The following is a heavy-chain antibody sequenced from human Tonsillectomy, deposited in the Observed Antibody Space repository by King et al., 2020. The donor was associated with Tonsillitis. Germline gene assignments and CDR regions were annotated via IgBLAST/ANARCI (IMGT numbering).Heavy chain of an antibody. CDR2: ISYDGSNE. J-gene: IGHJ4*02. CDR1: GFTFSSYG. CDR3: AKDLSNRRDGYHFGGDY. D-gene: IGHD5-24*01. Sequence: QLVQSGGGVVQPGRSLRLSCVTSGFTFSSYGMHWVRQAPGKGLEWVAIISYDGSNEHYADSVKGRFTVSRDNSKNTLFLQMNSLRPEDTAVYYCAKDLSNRRDGYHFGGDYWGQGTLVTVSS. V-gene: IGHV3-30*18.